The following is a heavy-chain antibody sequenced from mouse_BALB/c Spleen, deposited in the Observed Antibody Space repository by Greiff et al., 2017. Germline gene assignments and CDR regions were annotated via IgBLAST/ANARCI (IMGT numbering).Heavy chain of an antibody. V-gene: IGHV3-2*02. D-gene: IGHD2-3*01. Sequence: ESGPGLVKPSQSLSLTCTVTGYSITSDYAWNWIRQFPGNKLEWMGYISYSGSTSYNPSLKSRISITRDTSKNQFFLQLNSVTTEDTATYYCARRGDGYSFDYWGQGTTLTVSS. J-gene: IGHJ2*01. CDR2: ISYSGST. CDR1: GYSITSDYA. CDR3: ARRGDGYSFDY.